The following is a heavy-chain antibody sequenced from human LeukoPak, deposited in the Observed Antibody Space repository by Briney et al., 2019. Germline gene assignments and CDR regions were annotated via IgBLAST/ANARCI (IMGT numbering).Heavy chain of an antibody. J-gene: IGHJ4*02. CDR3: AFIPVGGLVIANLDY. CDR2: FGGSPTGT. V-gene: IGHV3-23*01. D-gene: IGHD3/OR15-3a*01. CDR1: RFTYVSYA. Sequence: GGSLRLSCAASRFTYVSYAMTSVRQAPGKGLEWVSSFGGSPTGTYYADSVKGRFTVSSDNSKNTLYLQMNSLRAEDTAVYFCAFIPVGGLVIANLDYWGQGALVTVSS.